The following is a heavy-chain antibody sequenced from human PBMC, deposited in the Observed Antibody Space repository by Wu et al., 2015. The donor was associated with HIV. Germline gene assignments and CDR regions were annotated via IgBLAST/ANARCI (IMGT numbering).Heavy chain of an antibody. CDR3: ARGLGYCSSTSCYEVWFDP. Sequence: QVQLVQSGAEVKKPGASVKVSCKASGYTFTGYYMHWVRQAPGQGLEWMGWINPNSGGTNYAQKFQGRVTMTRDTSISTAYMELSRLRSDDTAVYYCARGLGYCSSTSCYEVWFDPGAREPWSPSPQ. D-gene: IGHD2-2*01. CDR2: INPNSGGT. V-gene: IGHV1-2*02. CDR1: GYTFTGYY. J-gene: IGHJ5*02.